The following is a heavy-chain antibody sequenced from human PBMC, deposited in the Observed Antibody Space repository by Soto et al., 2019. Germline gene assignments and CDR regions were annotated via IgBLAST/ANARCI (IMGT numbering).Heavy chain of an antibody. CDR2: ISAYNGKR. Sequence: QGQLLQSGDEVKTPGASVRVSCRASGYPLTIYGISWVRQAPVQGLEWVAWISAYNGKRDTAETFQGRVTMTLDTSTDTAHMERGDLTSADTAVYYCARGRIVSSVQDAVEIWGQGTKVTASS. D-gene: IGHD1-26*01. J-gene: IGHJ3*02. CDR3: ARGRIVSSVQDAVEI. V-gene: IGHV1-18*01. CDR1: GYPLTIYG.